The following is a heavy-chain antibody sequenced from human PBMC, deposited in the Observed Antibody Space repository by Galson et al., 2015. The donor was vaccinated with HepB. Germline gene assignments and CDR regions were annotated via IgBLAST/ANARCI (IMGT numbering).Heavy chain of an antibody. CDR2: INPSGGST. Sequence: SVKVSCKASGHTFTSYFMHWVRQAPGQGLEWMGIINPSGGSTSYAQKFQGRVTMTRDTSTSTVYMELSSLRFEDTAIYYCARNPPDCSGGSCYTRYYLDYWGQGTLVTVSS. CDR1: GHTFTSYF. V-gene: IGHV1-46*01. J-gene: IGHJ4*02. D-gene: IGHD2-15*01. CDR3: ARNPPDCSGGSCYTRYYLDY.